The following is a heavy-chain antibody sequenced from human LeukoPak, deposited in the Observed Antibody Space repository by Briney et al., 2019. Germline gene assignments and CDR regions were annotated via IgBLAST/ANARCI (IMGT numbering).Heavy chain of an antibody. CDR1: GFTFSSYG. V-gene: IGHV3-23*01. D-gene: IGHD6-19*01. CDR2: ISGSGGST. J-gene: IGHJ6*03. CDR3: AKRGWLDTSYYYYMDV. Sequence: GGSLRLSCAASGFTFSSYGMSWVRQAPGKGLEWVSAISGSGGSTYYADSVKGRFTISRDNSKNTLYLQMNSLRAEDTAVYYCAKRGWLDTSYYYYMDVWGKGTTVTISS.